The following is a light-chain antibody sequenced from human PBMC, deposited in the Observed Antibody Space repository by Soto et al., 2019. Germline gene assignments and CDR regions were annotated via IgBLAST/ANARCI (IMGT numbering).Light chain of an antibody. CDR3: SSYTTSSTLLYV. Sequence: QSALTQPASVSGSPGQSITISCTGTSSDVGGYNYVSWYQQHPGKAPKLMIYAVSNRPSGVSTRFSGSKSGNTDSLTISGLQAEDEADYHCSSYTTSSTLLYVFGTGTKLTVL. V-gene: IGLV2-14*01. J-gene: IGLJ1*01. CDR2: AVS. CDR1: SSDVGGYNY.